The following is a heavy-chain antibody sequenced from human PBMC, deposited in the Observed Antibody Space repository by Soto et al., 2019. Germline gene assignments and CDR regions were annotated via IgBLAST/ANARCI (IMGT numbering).Heavy chain of an antibody. CDR3: AKDYWECSSTRRLCNWFDP. V-gene: IGHV3-30*18. Sequence: LRLSCAASGFTFSSYGMHWVRQAPGKGLEWVAVISYDGSNKDYADSVKGRFTISRDNSKNTLYLQMNSLRAEDTAVYYCAKDYWECSSTRRLCNWFDPWGQGTLVTVSS. CDR2: ISYDGSNK. D-gene: IGHD2-2*01. CDR1: GFTFSSYG. J-gene: IGHJ5*02.